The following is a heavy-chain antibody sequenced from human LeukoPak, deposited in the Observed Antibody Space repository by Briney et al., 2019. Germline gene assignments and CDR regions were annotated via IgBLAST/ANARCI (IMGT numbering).Heavy chain of an antibody. CDR2: INPNSGGT. V-gene: IGHV1-2*02. CDR3: AREGSGYPY. Sequence: ASVKVSCKASGYTFTGYYMHWVRQAPGQGLEWMGWINPNSGGTNYAQKFQCRVTMTRDTSISTAYMEVSRLTSDDTAVFYCAREGSGYPYWGQGTLVTVSS. CDR1: GYTFTGYY. D-gene: IGHD5-12*01. J-gene: IGHJ4*02.